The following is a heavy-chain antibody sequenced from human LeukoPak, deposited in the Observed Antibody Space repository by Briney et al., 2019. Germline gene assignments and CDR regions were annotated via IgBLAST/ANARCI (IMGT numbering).Heavy chain of an antibody. D-gene: IGHD2-2*01. Sequence: SETRSLTCTVAVGSISSSSYYWGWIRQPPGNGLEGIGRIYYSGSTYYNPSLKSRVTISVDTSKNQFSLKLSSVTAADTAVYYCARLLYHRYCSSTSCQGFDYWGQGTLVTVSS. CDR1: VGSISSSSYY. J-gene: IGHJ4*02. V-gene: IGHV4-39*01. CDR3: ARLLYHRYCSSTSCQGFDY. CDR2: IYYSGST.